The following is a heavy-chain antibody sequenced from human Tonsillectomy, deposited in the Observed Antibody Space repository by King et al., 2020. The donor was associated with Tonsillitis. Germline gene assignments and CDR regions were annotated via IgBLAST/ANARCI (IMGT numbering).Heavy chain of an antibody. CDR3: AKDQDWNYIFDY. CDR1: GFTFSSYD. V-gene: IGHV3-23*04. D-gene: IGHD1-7*01. Sequence: VQLVESGGGLVQPGGSLRLSCAASGFTFSSYDMSWVRQTPGKGLEWVSAISGSGVSTYYADSVKGRFTISRDNSKNTLCLQMNSLRAEDTAVYYCAKDQDWNYIFDYWGQGTLVTVSS. J-gene: IGHJ4*02. CDR2: ISGSGVST.